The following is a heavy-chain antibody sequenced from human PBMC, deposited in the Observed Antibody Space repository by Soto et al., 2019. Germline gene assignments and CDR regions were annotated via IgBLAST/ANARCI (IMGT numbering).Heavy chain of an antibody. CDR3: VRVSYSSGWWDD. J-gene: IGHJ4*02. CDR1: GDSVSSNSAA. D-gene: IGHD6-19*01. Sequence: SETLSLTCAISGDSVSSNSAAWNWIRQSPSRGLEWLGRTYYRSKWYNDYAVSVKSRITINPDTSKNQFSLQLNSVTPEDTAEYYCVRVSYSSGWWDDWGQGTLVTVSS. V-gene: IGHV6-1*01. CDR2: TYYRSKWYN.